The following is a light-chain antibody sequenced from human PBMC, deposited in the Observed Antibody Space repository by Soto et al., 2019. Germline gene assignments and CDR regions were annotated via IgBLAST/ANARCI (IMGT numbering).Light chain of an antibody. CDR2: AAS. Sequence: EIVLTQSPGTLYLSPGERATLSCRASQSISSYYLAWYQQKPGQAPRLLIHAASSRATGIPDRFSGSGSGTDFTLTISRLEPEDFAVYYCQQYGTSRPWAFGQGTKVEIK. V-gene: IGKV3-20*01. J-gene: IGKJ1*01. CDR3: QQYGTSRPWA. CDR1: QSISSYY.